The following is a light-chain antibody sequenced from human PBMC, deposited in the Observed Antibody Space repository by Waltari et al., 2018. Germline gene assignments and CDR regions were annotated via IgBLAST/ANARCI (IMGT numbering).Light chain of an antibody. CDR1: SSNIGSYN. V-gene: IGLV1-44*01. CDR2: SNN. CDR3: AAWDDSLIGRV. Sequence: QSVLTQPPSASGTPGQRVTISCSGSSSNIGSYNVNWYQQLPGTAPKLLIHSNNQRPSGVPDRFSGSKSGTSASLVISGLQSEDEADYYCAAWDDSLIGRVFGGGTKLTVL. J-gene: IGLJ2*01.